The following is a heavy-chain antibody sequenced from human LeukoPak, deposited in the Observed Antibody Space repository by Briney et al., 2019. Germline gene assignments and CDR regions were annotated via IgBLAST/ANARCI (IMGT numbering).Heavy chain of an antibody. CDR3: ARNTGEFYYYGMDV. D-gene: IGHD3-10*01. CDR2: IYYSGST. V-gene: IGHV4-59*01. CDR1: GGSISSYY. Sequence: PSETLSLTCTVSGGSISSYYWSWIRQPPGERLEWIGYIYYSGSTNYNPSLKGRVTISVDTFKNQFSLKLSSVTAADTAVYYCARNTGEFYYYGMDVWGQGTTVTVSS. J-gene: IGHJ6*02.